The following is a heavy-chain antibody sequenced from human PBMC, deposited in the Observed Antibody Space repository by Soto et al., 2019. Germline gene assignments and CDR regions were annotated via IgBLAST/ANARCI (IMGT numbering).Heavy chain of an antibody. D-gene: IGHD2-8*01. CDR2: IYYSGST. V-gene: IGHV4-31*03. CDR3: ARFTEVLMVYAIDY. Sequence: PSETLSLTCTVSCGSISSGSYYWSWIRQHPGKGLEWIGYIYYSGSTYYNPSLKSRVTISVDTSKNQFSLKLSSVTAADTAVYYCARFTEVLMVYAIDYWGQGTLVTVSS. CDR1: CGSISSGSYY. J-gene: IGHJ4*02.